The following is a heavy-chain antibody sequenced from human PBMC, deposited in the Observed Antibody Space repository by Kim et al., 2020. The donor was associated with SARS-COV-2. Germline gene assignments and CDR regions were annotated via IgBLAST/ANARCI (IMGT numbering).Heavy chain of an antibody. CDR3: ARVRKNMVRGVLDV. D-gene: IGHD3-10*01. Sequence: TPSLKSRVTISVATSKNQFSLKLSSVTAADTAVYYCARVRKNMVRGVLDVWGQGTTVTVSS. J-gene: IGHJ6*02. V-gene: IGHV4-30-2*05.